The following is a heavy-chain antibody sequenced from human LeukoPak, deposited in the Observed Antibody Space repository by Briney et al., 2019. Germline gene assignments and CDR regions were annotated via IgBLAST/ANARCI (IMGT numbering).Heavy chain of an antibody. CDR3: ARDQKPYRPIPDDLDY. CDR1: GYTFIKYG. V-gene: IGHV1-18*01. D-gene: IGHD2-2*02. Sequence: ASVKVSCKASGYTFIKYGITWVRRAPGQGLDWMGWISAYNGNTNYAQKLQGRVTMTTDTSTSTAYMELRSLRSDDTAVYYCARDQKPYRPIPDDLDYWGQGTLVTVSS. J-gene: IGHJ4*02. CDR2: ISAYNGNT.